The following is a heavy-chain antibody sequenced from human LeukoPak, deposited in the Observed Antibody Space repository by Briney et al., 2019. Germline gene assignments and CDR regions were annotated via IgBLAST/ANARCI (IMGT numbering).Heavy chain of an antibody. V-gene: IGHV1-18*01. Sequence: ASVKVSFKASGYTFTSYGISWVRQAPGQGGEGMGWISAYNGNTNYAQKLQGRVTITTDTSTSTAYMELRSLRSDDTAVYYCARVDKPLDYSKPPSGYYYGMDVWGQGTTVTVSS. CDR1: GYTFTSYG. CDR3: ARVDKPLDYSKPPSGYYYGMDV. CDR2: ISAYNGNT. D-gene: IGHD4-11*01. J-gene: IGHJ6*02.